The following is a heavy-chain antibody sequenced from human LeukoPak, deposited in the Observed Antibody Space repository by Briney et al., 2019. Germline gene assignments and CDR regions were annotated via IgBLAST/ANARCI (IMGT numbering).Heavy chain of an antibody. V-gene: IGHV1-69*01. Sequence: GSSVKVSCKASGGPFSSYAISWVRQAPGQGLEWMGGIIPIFGTANYSQKFQGRVTITADESTSTAYMELSSLRSEDTAVYYCARDPVPVDPQRVGAFDIWGQGTMVTVSS. J-gene: IGHJ3*02. CDR2: IIPIFGTA. CDR1: GGPFSSYA. D-gene: IGHD2-15*01. CDR3: ARDPVPVDPQRVGAFDI.